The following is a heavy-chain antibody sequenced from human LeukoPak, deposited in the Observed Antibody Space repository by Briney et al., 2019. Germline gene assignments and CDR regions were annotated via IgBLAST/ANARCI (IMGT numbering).Heavy chain of an antibody. Sequence: GGSLRLSCAASGFTFSSYAMSWVRQAPGKGLEWVSVISGSGGSTYYADSVKGRFTISRDNSKNTRYLQMNSLRAEDTAVYYCAKDVRYCSSTSCKLSEFDYWGQGTLVTVSS. CDR3: AKDVRYCSSTSCKLSEFDY. J-gene: IGHJ4*02. CDR1: GFTFSSYA. CDR2: ISGSGGST. D-gene: IGHD2-2*01. V-gene: IGHV3-23*01.